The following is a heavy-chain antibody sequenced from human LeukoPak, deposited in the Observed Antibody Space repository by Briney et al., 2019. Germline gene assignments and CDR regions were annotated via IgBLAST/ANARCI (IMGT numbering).Heavy chain of an antibody. Sequence: ASVKVSCMASGYTFTGYYMHWVRQAPGQGLEWMGWINPNSGGTNYAQKFQGRVTMTRDTSISTAYMELSRLRSDDTAVYYCARDLGNYFGVVMRGDAFDIWGQGTMVTVSS. CDR3: ARDLGNYFGVVMRGDAFDI. D-gene: IGHD3-3*01. J-gene: IGHJ3*02. CDR2: INPNSGGT. CDR1: GYTFTGYY. V-gene: IGHV1-2*02.